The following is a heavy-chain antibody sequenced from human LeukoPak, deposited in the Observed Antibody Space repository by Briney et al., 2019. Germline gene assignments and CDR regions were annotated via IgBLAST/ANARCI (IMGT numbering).Heavy chain of an antibody. CDR1: GFTFSSYS. CDR3: ARDLYIAARPDI. CDR2: ISSSSSYI. J-gene: IGHJ3*02. Sequence: PGGSRRLSCAASGFTFSSYSMNWVRQAPGKGLEWVSSISSSSSYIYYADSVKGRFTISRDNAKNSLYLQMNSLRAEDTAVYYCARDLYIAARPDIWGQGTMVTVSS. V-gene: IGHV3-21*01. D-gene: IGHD6-6*01.